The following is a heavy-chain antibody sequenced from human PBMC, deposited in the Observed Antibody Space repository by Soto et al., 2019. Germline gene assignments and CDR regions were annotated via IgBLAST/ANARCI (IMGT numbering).Heavy chain of an antibody. D-gene: IGHD5-12*01. V-gene: IGHV6-1*01. J-gene: IGHJ2*01. CDR1: GDSVSSNSAA. CDR3: AREGGDSGYDSLYWYFDL. CDR2: TYYRSKWYN. Sequence: QSQTLSLTCAISGDSVSSNSAAWNWIRQSPSRGLEWLGRTYYRSKWYNDYAVSVKSRITINPDTSKNQFSLQLNSVTPEDTAVYYCAREGGDSGYDSLYWYFDLWGRGTLVTVSS.